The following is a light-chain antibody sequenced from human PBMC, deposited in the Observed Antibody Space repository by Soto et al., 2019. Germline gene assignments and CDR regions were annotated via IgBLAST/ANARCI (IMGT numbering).Light chain of an antibody. V-gene: IGKV3-20*01. J-gene: IGKJ1*01. CDR3: QQFTFSMWT. Sequence: EVVLTQSPGTLSLSPGETATLSCRTSQSVYNNYLAWYQQKPGQAPRLLIHGASSRATDVPDRFSASGSGTDFTLTIRRLEPEDFAVYYCQQFTFSMWTFGQGTRVEV. CDR1: QSVYNNY. CDR2: GAS.